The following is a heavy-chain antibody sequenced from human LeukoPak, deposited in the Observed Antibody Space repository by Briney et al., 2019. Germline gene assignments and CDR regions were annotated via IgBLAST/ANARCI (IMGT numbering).Heavy chain of an antibody. CDR1: GFTFSSYS. J-gene: IGHJ3*02. D-gene: IGHD3-22*01. CDR3: ASYDSSGYSSPHHAFDI. Sequence: GGSLRLSCAASGFTFSSYSMNWVRQAPGKGLEWVSYISSSSSTIYYADSVKGRFTISRDNAKNSLYLQMNSLRAEDTAVYYCASYDSSGYSSPHHAFDIWGQGTMVTVSS. V-gene: IGHV3-48*01. CDR2: ISSSSSTI.